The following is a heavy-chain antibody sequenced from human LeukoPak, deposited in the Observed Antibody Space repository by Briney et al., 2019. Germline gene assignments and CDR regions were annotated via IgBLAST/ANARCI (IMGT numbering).Heavy chain of an antibody. V-gene: IGHV1-2*02. CDR3: ARDQAPYYDILTGYYL. Sequence: ASVKVSCKASGYTFTVYYMHWVRQAPGQGLEWMGWINPNSGGTNYAQKFQGRVTMTRDTSISTAYMELSRLRSDDTAVYYCARDQAPYYDILTGYYLWGQGTLVTVSS. CDR2: INPNSGGT. D-gene: IGHD3-9*01. CDR1: GYTFTVYY. J-gene: IGHJ4*02.